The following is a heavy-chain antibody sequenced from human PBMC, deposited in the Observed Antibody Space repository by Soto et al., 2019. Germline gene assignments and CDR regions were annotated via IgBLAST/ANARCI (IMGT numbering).Heavy chain of an antibody. V-gene: IGHV3-23*01. Sequence: EVQLLESGGGLVQPGGSLRLSCAASGFTFSSYAMSWVRQAPGKGLEWVSAISGSVGSTYYADSVKGRFTISRDNSKNTLYLQMNSLRAEDTAVYYCATDCSGVSCYSAFDYWGQGTLVTVSS. CDR2: ISGSVGST. CDR1: GFTFSSYA. CDR3: ATDCSGVSCYSAFDY. D-gene: IGHD2-15*01. J-gene: IGHJ4*02.